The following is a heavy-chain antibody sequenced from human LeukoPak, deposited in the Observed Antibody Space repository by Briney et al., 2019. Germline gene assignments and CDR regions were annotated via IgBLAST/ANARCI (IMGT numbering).Heavy chain of an antibody. CDR3: AKGFVNRRNTIFGVAIDY. CDR2: IRYDGSNK. V-gene: IGHV3-30*02. J-gene: IGHJ4*02. CDR1: GFTFSSYG. Sequence: GGSLRLSCAAPGFTFSSYGMHWVRQAPGKGLEWVAFIRYDGSNKYYADSVKGRFTICRDNSKNTLYLQMNSLRAEDTAVYYCAKGFVNRRNTIFGVAIDYWGQGTLVTVPS. D-gene: IGHD3-3*01.